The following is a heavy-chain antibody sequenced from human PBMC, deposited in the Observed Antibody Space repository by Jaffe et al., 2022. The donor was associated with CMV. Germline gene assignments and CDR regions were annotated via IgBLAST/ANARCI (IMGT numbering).Heavy chain of an antibody. D-gene: IGHD3-3*01. CDR3: ARDAYYDFWSGYSHYYYYGMDV. V-gene: IGHV1-8*01. CDR1: GYTFTSYD. CDR2: MNPNSGNT. Sequence: QVQLVQSGAEVKKPGASVKVSCKASGYTFTSYDINWVRQATGQGLEWMGWMNPNSGNTGYAQKFQGRVTMTRNTSISTAYMELSSLRSEDTAVYYCARDAYYDFWSGYSHYYYYGMDVWGQGTTVTVSS. J-gene: IGHJ6*02.